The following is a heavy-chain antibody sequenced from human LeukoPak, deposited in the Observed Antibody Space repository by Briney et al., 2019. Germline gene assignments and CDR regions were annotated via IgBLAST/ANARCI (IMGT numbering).Heavy chain of an antibody. CDR2: ISAIGGNT. CDR3: AKDVRVGGGGMDV. CDR1: GFTFTSYA. Sequence: GGSVRLCCAASGFTFTSYAMTWVRQAPGKGLEWVSLISAIGGNTYYADSVKGRFTIPRDNSKNTLSLQMNSLRAEDTAVYYCAKDVRVGGGGMDVWGQGTPVTVSS. D-gene: IGHD1-26*01. J-gene: IGHJ6*02. V-gene: IGHV3-23*01.